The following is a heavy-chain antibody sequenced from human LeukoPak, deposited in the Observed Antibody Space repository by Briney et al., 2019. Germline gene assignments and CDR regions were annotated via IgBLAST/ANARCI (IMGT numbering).Heavy chain of an antibody. D-gene: IGHD6-13*01. V-gene: IGHV6-1*01. Sequence: PSQTLSLTCAISGDSVSSNSAAWNWIRQSSSRGLEWLGRTYYRSKWYNDYAGSVKSRITINSDTSKNQFSLQLNSVTPEDTAVYYCARVRFPYPASAGLDYWGQGTLVTVSS. J-gene: IGHJ4*02. CDR2: TYYRSKWYN. CDR1: GDSVSSNSAA. CDR3: ARVRFPYPASAGLDY.